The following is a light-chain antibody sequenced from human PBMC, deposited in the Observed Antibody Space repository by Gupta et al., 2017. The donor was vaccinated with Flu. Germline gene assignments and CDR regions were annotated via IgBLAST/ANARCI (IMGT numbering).Light chain of an antibody. Sequence: DIQMTQSPSSLSASVGDRVTITCRASQSISSYLNWYQQKPGKAPKLLIYAASSLQSGVPSRFSGSGCGTDLTLTISSRQPEDFASYYCHQNHSSPPLTFGGGTKVEIK. V-gene: IGKV1-39*01. CDR2: AAS. CDR3: HQNHSSPPLT. CDR1: QSISSY. J-gene: IGKJ4*01.